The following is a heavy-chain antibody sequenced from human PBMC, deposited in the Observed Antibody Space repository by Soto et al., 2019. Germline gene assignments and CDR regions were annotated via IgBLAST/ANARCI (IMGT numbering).Heavy chain of an antibody. CDR1: GFTVSSNY. CDR2: IYSGGST. J-gene: IGHJ4*02. CDR3: ARSLAVDNQFDY. V-gene: IGHV3-66*01. D-gene: IGHD6-19*01. Sequence: PGGSLRLSCAASGFTVSSNYMSWVRQAPGKGLEWVSVIYSGGSTYYADSVKGRFTISRDNSKNTLYLQMNSLRAEDTAVYYCARSLAVDNQFDYWGQGTLVTVSS.